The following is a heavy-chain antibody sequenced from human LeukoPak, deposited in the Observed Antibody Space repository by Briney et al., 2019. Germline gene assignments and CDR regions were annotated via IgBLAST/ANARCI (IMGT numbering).Heavy chain of an antibody. Sequence: ASVTVSCKASGYTFTGYYMRWVRQAPGQGLEWMGWINPNSGGTNHAQKFQGRVTMTRDTSISTAYMELSRLRSDDTAVYYCARDRPLDADDYYGFYYFDYWGQGTLVTVSS. CDR2: INPNSGGT. D-gene: IGHD3-10*01. CDR3: ARDRPLDADDYYGFYYFDY. J-gene: IGHJ4*02. V-gene: IGHV1-2*02. CDR1: GYTFTGYY.